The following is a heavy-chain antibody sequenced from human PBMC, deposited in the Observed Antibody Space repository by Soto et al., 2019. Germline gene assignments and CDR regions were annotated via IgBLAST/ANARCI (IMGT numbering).Heavy chain of an antibody. CDR1: GFTVSSNY. CDR2: IYSGGST. J-gene: IGHJ6*03. D-gene: IGHD3-3*01. CDR3: ARSQYDFWRGYINPYYCYYMDV. Sequence: GGSLRLSCAASGFTVSSNYMSWVRQAPGKGLEWVSVIYSGGSTYYADSVKGRFTISRDNSKNTLYLQMNSLRAEDTAVYYCARSQYDFWRGYINPYYCYYMDVWGKGTTVTVSS. V-gene: IGHV3-66*01.